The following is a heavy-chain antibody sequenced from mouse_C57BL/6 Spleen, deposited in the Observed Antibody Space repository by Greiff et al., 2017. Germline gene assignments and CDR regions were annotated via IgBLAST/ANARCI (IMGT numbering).Heavy chain of an antibody. CDR2: ISYSGST. J-gene: IGHJ1*03. Sequence: EVQLQQSGPGLAKPSQTLSLTCSVTGYSITSDYWNWIRKFPGNKLEYMGYISYSGSTYYNPSLKSRISITRDTSKNQYYLQLNSVTTEDTATYYCARKRITTVVADWYFDVWGTGTTVTVSS. D-gene: IGHD1-1*01. CDR1: GYSITSDY. CDR3: ARKRITTVVADWYFDV. V-gene: IGHV3-8*01.